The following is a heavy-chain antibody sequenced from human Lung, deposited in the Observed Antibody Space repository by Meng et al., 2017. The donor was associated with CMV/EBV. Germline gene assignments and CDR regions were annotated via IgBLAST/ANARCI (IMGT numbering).Heavy chain of an antibody. V-gene: IGHV3-48*03. CDR3: ASLKDIVVVPAAKGSKYYYYGMDV. CDR2: ISSSGSTI. Sequence: GESXKISCAASGFTFSSYEMNWVRQAPGKGLEWVSYISSSGSTIYYADSVKGRFTISRDNAKNSLYLQMNSLRAEDTAVYYCASLKDIVVVPAAKGSKYYYYGMDVWGQGTTVTVSS. D-gene: IGHD2-2*01. CDR1: GFTFSSYE. J-gene: IGHJ6*02.